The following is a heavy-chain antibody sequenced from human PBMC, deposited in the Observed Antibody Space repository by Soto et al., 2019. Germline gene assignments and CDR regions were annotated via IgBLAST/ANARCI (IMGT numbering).Heavy chain of an antibody. V-gene: IGHV3-49*03. CDR2: IRSKAYGGTT. Sequence: GGSLRLSCTASGFTFGDYAMSWFRQAPGKGLEWVGFIRSKAYGGTTEYAASVKGRFTISRDDSKSIAYLQMNSLKTEDTAVYYCTANSRFGELSSCDPWGQGTLVTVSS. CDR3: TANSRFGELSSCDP. D-gene: IGHD3-10*01. J-gene: IGHJ5*02. CDR1: GFTFGDYA.